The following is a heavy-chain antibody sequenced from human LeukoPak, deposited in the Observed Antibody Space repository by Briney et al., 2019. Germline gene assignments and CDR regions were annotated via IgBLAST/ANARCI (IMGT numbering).Heavy chain of an antibody. Sequence: SETLSLTCTVSGNSVSGYYWTWIRQPPGKGLEWIGYLYYSGSTNYNPSLKSRVTISVDTSKNQFSLKLTSVTAADTAVYFCARGVNNYGYGFYFDYWGQGTLVTVSS. CDR3: ARGVNNYGYGFYFDY. D-gene: IGHD5-18*01. J-gene: IGHJ4*02. V-gene: IGHV4-59*02. CDR1: GNSVSGYY. CDR2: LYYSGST.